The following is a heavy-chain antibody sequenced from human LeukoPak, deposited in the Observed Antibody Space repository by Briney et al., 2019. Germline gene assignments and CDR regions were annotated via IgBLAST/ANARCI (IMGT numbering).Heavy chain of an antibody. J-gene: IGHJ4*02. Sequence: GGSLRLSCAASGFTFSSYAMSWVRQAPGEGLEWGAVIRGSGGSTSPAGSVEGRLIISRDNSKTTLYLQMNSLRAEGTAVYFCAKSQDGGRLFHFDYWGQGTLVTVSS. CDR2: IRGSGGST. V-gene: IGHV3-23*01. D-gene: IGHD1-26*01. CDR1: GFTFSSYA. CDR3: AKSQDGGRLFHFDY.